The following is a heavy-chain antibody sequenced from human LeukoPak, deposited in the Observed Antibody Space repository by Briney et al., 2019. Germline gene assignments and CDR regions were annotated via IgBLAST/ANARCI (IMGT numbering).Heavy chain of an antibody. CDR2: IYYSGST. CDR3: ARGGPYSGSYFGY. J-gene: IGHJ4*02. D-gene: IGHD1-26*01. Sequence: SETLSLTCTVSGGSISSGGYYWSWIRQHPGKGLEWIGYIYYSGSTYYNPSLKSRVTISVDTSKNQFSLKLSSVTAADTAVYYCARGGPYSGSYFGYWGQGTLVTVSS. CDR1: GGSISSGGYY. V-gene: IGHV4-31*03.